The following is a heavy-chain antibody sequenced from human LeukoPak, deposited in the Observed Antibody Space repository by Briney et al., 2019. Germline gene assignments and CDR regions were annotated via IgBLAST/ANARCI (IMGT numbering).Heavy chain of an antibody. CDR1: GFTFSSYS. V-gene: IGHV3-48*01. Sequence: PGGSLRLSCAASGFTFSSYSMNWVRQAPGKGLEWVSYISSSSSTIYHADSVKGRFTISRDNAKNSLYLQMNSLRAEDTAVYYCARDYTLDPYYFDYWGQGTLVTVSS. J-gene: IGHJ4*02. CDR2: ISSSSSTI. D-gene: IGHD1-1*01. CDR3: ARDYTLDPYYFDY.